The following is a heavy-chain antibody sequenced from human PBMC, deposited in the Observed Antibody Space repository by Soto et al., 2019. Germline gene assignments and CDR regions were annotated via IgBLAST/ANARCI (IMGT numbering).Heavy chain of an antibody. Sequence: QDELVQSGVEVKKPGASVKVSCKASGYTFTNHGLSWVRQAPGQGLEWMGWISASNGDTNYAQKFLGRVTVTTDTSTSTGYMELRSLKSEDTAVYYCARMVRGSKTDYYYYMDVWAKGTTVIVSS. D-gene: IGHD3-10*01. J-gene: IGHJ6*03. CDR2: ISASNGDT. CDR1: GYTFTNHG. V-gene: IGHV1-18*04. CDR3: ARMVRGSKTDYYYYMDV.